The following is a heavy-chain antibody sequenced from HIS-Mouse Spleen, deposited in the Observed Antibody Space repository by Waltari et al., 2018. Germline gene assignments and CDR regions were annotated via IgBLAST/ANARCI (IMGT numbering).Heavy chain of an antibody. J-gene: IGHJ4*02. V-gene: IGHV3-30-3*01. CDR3: ASHHIAALDY. Sequence: VQVVQAGGGVVPPGGSSRLCCESCGFPVSSYAMHLVRQAPCKGLEWVAVISYDGSNKYYADSVKGRFTISRDNSKNTLYLQMNSLRAEDTAVYYCASHHIAALDYWGQGTLVTVSS. CDR2: ISYDGSNK. D-gene: IGHD6-6*01. CDR1: GFPVSSYA.